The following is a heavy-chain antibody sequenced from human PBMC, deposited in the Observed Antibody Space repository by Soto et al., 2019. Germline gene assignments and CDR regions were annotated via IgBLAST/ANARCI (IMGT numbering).Heavy chain of an antibody. CDR3: ARHVRGFCGPGSYDVFDH. Sequence: PSETLSLTCTVSGDSISSSRYYWVWIRQPPGKGLEWIGSFYYSGSTYYNPYLKSRVTISGDTSKNQFSLRVSSESPADTAVXYSARHVRGFCGPGSYDVFDHRRQRSRVTVSS. J-gene: IGHJ4*02. CDR2: FYYSGST. D-gene: IGHD3-10*02. CDR1: GDSISSSRYY. V-gene: IGHV4-39*01.